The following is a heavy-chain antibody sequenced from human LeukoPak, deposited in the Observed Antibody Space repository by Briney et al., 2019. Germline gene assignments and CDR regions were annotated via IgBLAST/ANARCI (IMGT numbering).Heavy chain of an antibody. D-gene: IGHD1-26*01. CDR3: VRVKSGSISDS. Sequence: SETLSLTCAVSGGSISSSNYYWGWIRQPPGEGLEWIASISYSGSTYYNPSVKSRVAISRDTSKNQFSLSLNSVTAADTAVYYCVRVKSGSISDSWGQGTLVTVSS. J-gene: IGHJ4*02. CDR2: ISYSGST. CDR1: GGSISSSNYY. V-gene: IGHV4-39*07.